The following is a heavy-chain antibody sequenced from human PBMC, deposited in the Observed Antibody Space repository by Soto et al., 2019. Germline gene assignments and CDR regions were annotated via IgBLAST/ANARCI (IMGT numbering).Heavy chain of an antibody. CDR3: ARDGRPLDY. J-gene: IGHJ4*02. Sequence: PGGSLRLSCAASGFSFSSSSMSWVRQAPGKGLEWVSYISSISTTIDYADSVKGRFTVSRDNAKNSLYLQMNSLRDEDTAVYYCARDGRPLDYWGQGTLVTSPQ. V-gene: IGHV3-48*02. CDR1: GFSFSSSS. CDR2: ISSISTTI.